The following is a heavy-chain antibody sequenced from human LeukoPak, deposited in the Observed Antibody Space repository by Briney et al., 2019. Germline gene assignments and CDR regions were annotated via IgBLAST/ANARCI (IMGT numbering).Heavy chain of an antibody. CDR2: IRYDGSNK. CDR3: AKEELNNWNDEDY. Sequence: GGSLRLSCAASGFTISSYGMHWVRQPPGKGLEWVAFIRYDGSNKYYADSVKGRFTISRDKSKNTLYLQMYSLRAEDTAVYYCAKEELNNWNDEDYWGQGTLVTVSS. J-gene: IGHJ4*02. CDR1: GFTISSYG. D-gene: IGHD1-1*01. V-gene: IGHV3-30*02.